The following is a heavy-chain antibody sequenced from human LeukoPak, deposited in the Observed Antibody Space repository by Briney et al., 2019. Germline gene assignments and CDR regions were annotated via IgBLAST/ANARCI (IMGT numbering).Heavy chain of an antibody. V-gene: IGHV3-48*01. Sequence: GGSLRLSCAASEFTFSSYSMNWVRQAPGKGLEWVSYITNSGNSKSYADSVKGRFTISRDNSKNTLYLQMNSLRAEDTAVYYCAKATYSNYGLLLNYFDYWGQGTLVTVSS. D-gene: IGHD4-11*01. CDR2: ITNSGNSK. CDR3: AKATYSNYGLLLNYFDY. J-gene: IGHJ4*02. CDR1: EFTFSSYS.